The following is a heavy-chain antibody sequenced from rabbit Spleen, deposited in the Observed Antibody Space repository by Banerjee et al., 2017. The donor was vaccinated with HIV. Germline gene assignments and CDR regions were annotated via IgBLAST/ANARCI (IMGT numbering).Heavy chain of an antibody. CDR2: IEPGSGST. V-gene: IGHV1S45*01. J-gene: IGHJ6*01. CDR1: GFTLSSYYM. Sequence: QEHLKESGGGLVQPGGSLKLSCTASGFTLSSYYMNWVRQAPGKGLEWIGCIEPGSGSTHYASWAKGRFTMSKTSSTTVTLQMTSLTAADTATYFCARDTSSSFSSYGMDLWGQGTLVT. CDR3: ARDTSSSFSSYGMDL. D-gene: IGHD1-1*01.